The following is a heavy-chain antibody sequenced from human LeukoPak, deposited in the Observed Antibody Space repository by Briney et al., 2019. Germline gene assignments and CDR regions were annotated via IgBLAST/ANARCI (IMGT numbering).Heavy chain of an antibody. V-gene: IGHV3-21*01. D-gene: IGHD2-2*01. CDR1: GFTFSNAW. J-gene: IGHJ4*02. Sequence: GGSLRLSCAASGFTFSNAWMSWVRQAPGRGLEWVSSISSSSSYIYYADSVKGRFTISRDNAKNSLYLQINSLRAEDTAVYYCARDRLYCSSTSCYPNWGQGTLVTVSS. CDR3: ARDRLYCSSTSCYPN. CDR2: ISSSSSYI.